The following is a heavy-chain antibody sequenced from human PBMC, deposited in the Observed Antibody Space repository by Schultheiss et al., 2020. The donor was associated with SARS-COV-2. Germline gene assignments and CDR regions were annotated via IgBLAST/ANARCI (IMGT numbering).Heavy chain of an antibody. Sequence: GGSLRLSCAASGFTFSSYGMHWVRQAPGKGLEWVSGISWNSGSIGYADSVKGRFTISRDNAKNSLYLQMNSLRAEDTALYYCAKALAYCGGDCRDNWYFDLWGRGTLVTVSS. V-gene: IGHV3-9*01. CDR3: AKALAYCGGDCRDNWYFDL. CDR1: GFTFSSYG. CDR2: ISWNSGSI. J-gene: IGHJ2*01. D-gene: IGHD2-21*02.